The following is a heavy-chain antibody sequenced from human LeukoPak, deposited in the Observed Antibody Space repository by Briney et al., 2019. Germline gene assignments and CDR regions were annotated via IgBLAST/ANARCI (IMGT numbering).Heavy chain of an antibody. Sequence: GGSLRLSCAASGFTFSSYNMDWVRQAPGKGLEWVSFIDSSSRYIYQADSVKGRFTISRDNAKSSVFLQMNSLRAEDTAVYYCARVGGHCTSTSCPPPDYWGQRTLVTVSS. V-gene: IGHV3-21*01. CDR2: IDSSSRYI. CDR1: GFTFSSYN. J-gene: IGHJ4*02. D-gene: IGHD2-2*01. CDR3: ARVGGHCTSTSCPPPDY.